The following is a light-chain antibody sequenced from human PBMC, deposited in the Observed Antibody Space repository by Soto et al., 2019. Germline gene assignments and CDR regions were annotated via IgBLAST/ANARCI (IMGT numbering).Light chain of an antibody. CDR3: CSYASSSTLV. J-gene: IGLJ2*01. Sequence: QSALTQPASVSGSPGQSITISCTGTSGDVTSYNLVSWYQQHPGKAPKLMIYEGRKRPSGVSNRFSGSKSGNTASLTIFGLQAEDEADYYCCSYASSSTLVFGGGTKLTVL. CDR2: EGR. V-gene: IGLV2-23*01. CDR1: SGDVTSYNL.